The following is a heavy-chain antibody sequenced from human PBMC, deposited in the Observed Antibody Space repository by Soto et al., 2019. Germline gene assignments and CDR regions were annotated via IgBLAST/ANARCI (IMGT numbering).Heavy chain of an antibody. CDR2: ISYSGSHI. CDR1: GLTFSNYG. CDR3: AKDSGEPQDPPIRNWFAT. J-gene: IGHJ5*02. D-gene: IGHD3-10*01. Sequence: QVHLVESGGGVVQPGRSLRLSCAASGLTFSNYGFHWVRQAPGRGLEWVAVISYSGSHIFYTDSVKGRFSISRHNSKNTVSLQMNTLRPKDTAMYYCAKDSGEPQDPPIRNWFATWGPGTLVTVSS. V-gene: IGHV3-30*18.